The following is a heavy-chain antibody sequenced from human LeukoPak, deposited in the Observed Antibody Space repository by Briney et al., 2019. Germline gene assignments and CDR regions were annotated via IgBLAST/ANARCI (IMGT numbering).Heavy chain of an antibody. CDR3: ANPAFSSGYRSDY. CDR2: IYSGGST. D-gene: IGHD3-22*01. Sequence: GGSLRLSCAASGFTVSSNYMSWVRQAPGKGLEWVSVIYSGGSTYYADSVKGRFTISRHNSKNTLYPQMNSLRAEDTAVYYCANPAFSSGYRSDYWGQGTLVTVSS. V-gene: IGHV3-53*04. J-gene: IGHJ4*02. CDR1: GFTVSSNY.